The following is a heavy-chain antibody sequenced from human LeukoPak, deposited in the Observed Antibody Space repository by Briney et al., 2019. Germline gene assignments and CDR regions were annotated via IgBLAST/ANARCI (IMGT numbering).Heavy chain of an antibody. V-gene: IGHV3-30*03. J-gene: IGHJ4*02. Sequence: GGSLRLSCAASGFTFSSYGMHWVRQAPGKGLEWVAVISYDGSNKYYADSVKGRFTISRDNAKNSLYLQMISLRAEDTAVYYCMRAGVYGSSRYWYDYWGQGILLAVSS. D-gene: IGHD6-13*01. CDR1: GFTFSSYG. CDR2: ISYDGSNK. CDR3: MRAGVYGSSRYWYDY.